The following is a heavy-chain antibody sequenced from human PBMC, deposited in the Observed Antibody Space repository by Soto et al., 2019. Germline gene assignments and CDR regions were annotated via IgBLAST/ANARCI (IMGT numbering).Heavy chain of an antibody. D-gene: IGHD2-8*02. CDR2: TYYRSKWYN. J-gene: IGHJ4*02. CDR3: AMGTGTFDY. Sequence: PSQTLSLTCAISGGSVSSNSAAWNWIRQSPSRGLEWLGRTYYRSKWYNEYAGSAKSRIIIHPDTSKNQCSLQLNSVTPEDTAVYYCAMGTGTFDYWSRGILVTVSS. V-gene: IGHV6-1*01. CDR1: GGSVSSNSAA.